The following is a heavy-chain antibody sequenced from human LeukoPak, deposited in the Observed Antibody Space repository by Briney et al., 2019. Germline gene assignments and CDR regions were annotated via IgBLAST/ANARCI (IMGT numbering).Heavy chain of an antibody. J-gene: IGHJ4*02. CDR3: AKGTVGAYEIDY. V-gene: IGHV3-30*02. CDR1: GFTFRSYG. CDR2: IRYDGNNK. D-gene: IGHD1-26*01. Sequence: PGGSLRLSCAASGFTFRSYGLHWVRQAPGRGLEWVAFIRYDGNNKYYADSVKGRFTISRDNSKNTLYLQMNSLRTEDTAVYYCAKGTVGAYEIDYWGQGTLVTVSS.